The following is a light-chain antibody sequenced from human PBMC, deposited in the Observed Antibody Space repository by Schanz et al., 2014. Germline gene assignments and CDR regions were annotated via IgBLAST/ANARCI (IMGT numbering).Light chain of an antibody. V-gene: IGLV2-11*01. J-gene: IGLJ1*01. CDR1: SSDVGGYDY. CDR3: NSYAGNTNV. Sequence: QSALTQPRSVSGSPGQSVTISCTGTSSDVGGYDYVSWYQQLPGKAPKLMIYDVSKRPSGVPDRFSGSKSGNTASLTVSGLQAEDEADYYCNSYAGNTNVFGTGTKLTVL. CDR2: DVS.